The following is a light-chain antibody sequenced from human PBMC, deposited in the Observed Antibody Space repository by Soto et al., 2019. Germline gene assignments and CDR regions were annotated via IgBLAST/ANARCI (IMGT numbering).Light chain of an antibody. CDR1: SSDVGNYNL. V-gene: IGLV2-14*02. Sequence: QSVLTQPASVSGSPGQSITISCTGTSSDVGNYNLVSWYQQHPGKAPKLIIYDVSNRPSGISNRFSGSKSGNTASLTISRLQAEDESDYYCSSYTTSVTCVFGTGTKVTVL. CDR2: DVS. CDR3: SSYTTSVTCV. J-gene: IGLJ1*01.